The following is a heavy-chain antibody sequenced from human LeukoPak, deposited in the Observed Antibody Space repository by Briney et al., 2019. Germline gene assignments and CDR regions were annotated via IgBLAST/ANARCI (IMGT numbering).Heavy chain of an antibody. CDR1: GGSISSGGYY. J-gene: IGHJ3*02. Sequence: PSQTLSLTCTVSGGSISSGGYYWSWIRQHPGKGLEWIGYIYYSGSTYYNPSLKSRVTISVDTSKNQFSLKLSSVTAADTAVYYCVRDSSPTLAFDIWGQGTMVTVSS. V-gene: IGHV4-31*03. D-gene: IGHD2-2*01. CDR2: IYYSGST. CDR3: VRDSSPTLAFDI.